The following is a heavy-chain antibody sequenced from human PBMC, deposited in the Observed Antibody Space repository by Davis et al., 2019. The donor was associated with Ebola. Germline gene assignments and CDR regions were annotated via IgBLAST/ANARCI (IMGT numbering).Heavy chain of an antibody. D-gene: IGHD3-16*01. CDR3: ARATIGGFPRVYYYYMDV. CDR1: GGSISSGGYY. CDR2: IYYSGST. J-gene: IGHJ6*03. Sequence: PSETLSLTCTVSGGSISSGGYYWSWIRQHPGKGLEWIGYIYYSGSTNYNPSLKSRVTISVDTSKNQFSLKLSSVTAADTAVYYCARATIGGFPRVYYYYMDVWGKGTTVTVSS. V-gene: IGHV4-61*08.